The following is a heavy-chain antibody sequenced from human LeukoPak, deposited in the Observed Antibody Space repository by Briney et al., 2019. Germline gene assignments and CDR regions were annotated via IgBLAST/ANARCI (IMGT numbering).Heavy chain of an antibody. CDR1: GGSISSSSYS. V-gene: IGHV4-39*01. CDR2: MYYTGST. Sequence: SETLSLTCTVSGGSISSSSYSWAWIRQPPGKGLDWIGIMYYTGSTYYNSSLKSRITTSVDTSKNQFSLKLSSVTAADTAVYYCARRFEQWFDPWGQGTLVTVSS. J-gene: IGHJ5*02. D-gene: IGHD2-21*01. CDR3: ARRFEQWFDP.